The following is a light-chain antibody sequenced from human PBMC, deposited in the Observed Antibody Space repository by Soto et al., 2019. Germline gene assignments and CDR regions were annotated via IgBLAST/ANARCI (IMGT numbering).Light chain of an antibody. J-gene: IGLJ2*01. Sequence: QSALTQPASVSESPGQSITISCTGSSSDVAAHNFVSWYQHHPDKAPKLIIYDVTTRPSGVSNRFSGSKSGTTASLTISGLQAEDEADYYCSSYTTSNTVVFGGGTKLTVL. CDR1: SSDVAAHNF. V-gene: IGLV2-14*03. CDR3: SSYTTSNTVV. CDR2: DVT.